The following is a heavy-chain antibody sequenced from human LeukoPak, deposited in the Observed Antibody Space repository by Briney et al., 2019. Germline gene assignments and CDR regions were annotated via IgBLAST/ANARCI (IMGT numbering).Heavy chain of an antibody. CDR1: GFTFSSYA. CDR3: AKGYYSGSGKYYFDF. J-gene: IGHJ4*02. D-gene: IGHD3-10*01. V-gene: IGHV3-23*01. CDR2: IGGSGSST. Sequence: PGGSLRLSCAAAGFTFSSYAMNWVRQAPAKGLEWVSVIGGSGSSTNYADSVKGRFTISRDNSKNTLYLQMSSLRVEDTAVYYCAKGYYSGSGKYYFDFWGQGTLVTVSS.